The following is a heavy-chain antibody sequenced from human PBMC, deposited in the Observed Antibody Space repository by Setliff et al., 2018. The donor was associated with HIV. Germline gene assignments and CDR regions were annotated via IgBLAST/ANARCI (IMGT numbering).Heavy chain of an antibody. D-gene: IGHD2-21*02. CDR1: GGSISSNNYY. CDR2: IFYSETVYYGGRT. CDR3: ARGVPLLPPHY. J-gene: IGHJ4*02. V-gene: IGHV4-39*07. Sequence: SETLSLTCTVSGGSISSNNYYWGWIRQPPGKGLEWIGSIFYSETVYYGGRTYYSPSLKSRVTISVDTSKNQFSLKLSSVTAADTAVYYCARGVPLLPPHYWGQGTLVTVSS.